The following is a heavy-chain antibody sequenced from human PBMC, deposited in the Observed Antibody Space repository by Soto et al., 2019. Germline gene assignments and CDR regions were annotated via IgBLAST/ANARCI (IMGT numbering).Heavy chain of an antibody. CDR2: MYNTGST. CDR3: ARDLWGYCGTDCYPLDV. J-gene: IGHJ6*02. V-gene: IGHV4-59*01. Sequence: QVQLQESGPGLVKPSETLSLTCTVSGGTISRYYWSWIRQPPGKGLEWIGYMYNTGSTVYNPSFKSRATISLDTTKNQFSLNLNSVTAADTAVYYCARDLWGYCGTDCYPLDVWGQGTTVTVSS. CDR1: GGTISRYY. D-gene: IGHD2-21*02.